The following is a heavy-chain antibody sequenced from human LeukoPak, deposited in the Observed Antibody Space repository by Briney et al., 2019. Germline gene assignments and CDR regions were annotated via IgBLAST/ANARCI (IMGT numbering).Heavy chain of an antibody. V-gene: IGHV4-39*07. CDR3: WLEKVVAAYFDS. CDR1: GGSISSNSYY. D-gene: IGHD2-15*01. Sequence: SETLSLTCAVSGGSISSNSYYWGWIRQPPWKGLEWIGSIYYSGSTYYNPSLKSRVTISEDTSKNQFSLKMTSMTAADTAIYYCWLEKVVAAYFDSWGQGTLVTVSS. CDR2: IYYSGST. J-gene: IGHJ4*02.